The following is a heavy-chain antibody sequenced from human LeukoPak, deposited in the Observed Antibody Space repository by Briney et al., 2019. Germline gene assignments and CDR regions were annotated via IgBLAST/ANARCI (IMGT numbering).Heavy chain of an antibody. CDR3: ARDSCSGGSCYVDH. CDR2: ISTYNGNT. D-gene: IGHD2-15*01. Sequence: GASVKVSCKASGYTFTSYDFSWVRQAPGQGLEWMGWISTYNGNTSYAQRFQGRVTMTTDTSTGTAYLELRSLRSDDTAVYYCARDSCSGGSCYVDHWGQGTLVTVSS. CDR1: GYTFTSYD. V-gene: IGHV1-18*01. J-gene: IGHJ5*02.